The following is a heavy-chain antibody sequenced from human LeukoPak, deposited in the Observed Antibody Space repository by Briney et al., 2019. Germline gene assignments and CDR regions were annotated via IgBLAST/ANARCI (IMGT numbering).Heavy chain of an antibody. CDR1: GGSLSSGGNY. CDR2: IYYSGAT. CDR3: ARGDYGDSRGYWFDP. Sequence: SETLSLTCTVSGGSLSSGGNYWSWIRQHPGKGLEWIGYIYYSGATYYNPSLTSRVTMSVDTSKNQFSLKLTSVTAADTAMYYCARGDYGDSRGYWFDPWGQGTLVTVSS. D-gene: IGHD4-17*01. J-gene: IGHJ5*02. V-gene: IGHV4-31*03.